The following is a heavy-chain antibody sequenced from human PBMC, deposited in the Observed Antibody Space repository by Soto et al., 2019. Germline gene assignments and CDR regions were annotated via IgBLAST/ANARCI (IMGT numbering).Heavy chain of an antibody. J-gene: IGHJ4*02. D-gene: IGHD2-15*01. CDR1: GFGFTKAW. Sequence: EVQLVESGGGLVKPGGSFRLPWAPPGFGFTKAWLGWFPRAPGKGREGVARIKSKIVGGTTDFIAPVKGRFTISRDDSKDTLYLQMNSLKTEDTAVYYCTTESTQRFCDGGPCYTLQTKIHDSWGQGTLVTVSS. CDR3: TTESTQRFCDGGPCYTLQTKIHDS. V-gene: IGHV3-15*01. CDR2: IKSKIVGGTT.